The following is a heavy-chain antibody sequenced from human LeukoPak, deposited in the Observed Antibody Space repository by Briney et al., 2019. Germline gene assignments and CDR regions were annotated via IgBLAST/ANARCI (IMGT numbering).Heavy chain of an antibody. CDR2: INTGNGDT. CDR3: ARMYYYDSSGPDWYFDL. J-gene: IGHJ2*01. Sequence: GASVKVSCKASGYTFSNYVIHWVRQAPGHRLEWMGRINTGNGDTKYSQKFQGRVTITRDTSASTAYMELSSLRSENTAVYYCARMYYYDSSGPDWYFDLWGRGTLVTVSS. D-gene: IGHD3-22*01. V-gene: IGHV1-3*04. CDR1: GYTFSNYV.